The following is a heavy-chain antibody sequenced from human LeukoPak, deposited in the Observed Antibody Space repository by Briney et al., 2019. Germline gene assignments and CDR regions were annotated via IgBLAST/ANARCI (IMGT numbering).Heavy chain of an antibody. J-gene: IGHJ5*01. Sequence: GGSLRLSCAVSGFTFSNSAMTWVRQAPGKGLKWVSGISGTGSGTYYADSVKGRFTISRDNSKNILYPQMNSLRAEDTAVYYCAKVEGAVYISRGWFDSWSQGTLVTVSS. CDR3: AKVEGAVYISRGWFDS. CDR2: ISGTGSGT. CDR1: GFTFSNSA. D-gene: IGHD3-10*01. V-gene: IGHV3-23*01.